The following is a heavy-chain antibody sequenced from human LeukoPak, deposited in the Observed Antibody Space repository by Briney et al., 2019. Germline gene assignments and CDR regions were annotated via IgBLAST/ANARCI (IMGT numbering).Heavy chain of an antibody. Sequence: GASVKVSCKASGGTFSSYAISWVRQAPGQGLEWMGGIIPIFGTANYAQKFQGRVTITADKSTSTAYMELSSLRSEDTAVYYCASATYYHGFRRDNNWFDPWGQGTLVTVSS. J-gene: IGHJ5*02. CDR2: IIPIFGTA. D-gene: IGHD3-10*01. CDR3: ASATYYHGFRRDNNWFDP. V-gene: IGHV1-69*06. CDR1: GGTFSSYA.